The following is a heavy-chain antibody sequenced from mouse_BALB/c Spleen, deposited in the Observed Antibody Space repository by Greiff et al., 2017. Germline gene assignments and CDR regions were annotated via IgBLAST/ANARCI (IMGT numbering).Heavy chain of an antibody. CDR1: GYSFTGYN. J-gene: IGHJ2*01. CDR2: IDPYNGGT. Sequence: VQLQQSGPELGKPGASVKISCKASGYSFTGYNMYWVKQSHRKSLEWIGYIDPYNGGTSYNQKSKGKATLTVDKSSSTAYMHLNSLTSEDSAIYYCARERDWDFDYWGQGTTLTVSS. CDR3: ARERDWDFDY. V-gene: IGHV1S135*01. D-gene: IGHD4-1*01.